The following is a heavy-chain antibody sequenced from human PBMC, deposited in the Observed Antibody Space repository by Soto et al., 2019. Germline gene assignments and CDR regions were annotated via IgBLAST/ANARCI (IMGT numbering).Heavy chain of an antibody. J-gene: IGHJ6*02. V-gene: IGHV1-8*01. CDR1: GYTFSDFD. CDR3: ARGNPFNYAGFDV. Sequence: ASVKVSCKASGYTFSDFDINWLRQTSGQEPEWMGWMNAKSGDTFFAQRFHDKFNMTWDTSLTTAYMEVGSLTSDHAAIYYCARGNPFNYAGFDVWGQGTTVTVSS. CDR2: MNAKSGDT. D-gene: IGHD3-16*01.